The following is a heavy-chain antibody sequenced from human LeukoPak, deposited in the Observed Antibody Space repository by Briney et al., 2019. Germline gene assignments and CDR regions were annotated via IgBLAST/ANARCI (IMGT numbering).Heavy chain of an antibody. CDR2: ISYDGSNK. D-gene: IGHD6-6*01. J-gene: IGHJ6*02. CDR3: ASFSSSLYSSSGTWSSSYGMDV. Sequence: GGSLRLSCAASGFTFSSYAMHWVRQAPGKGLEWVAVISYDGSNKYYADSVKGRFTISRDNSKNTLYLQMNSLRAEDTAVYYCASFSSSLYSSSGTWSSSYGMDVWGQGTTVTASS. V-gene: IGHV3-30-3*01. CDR1: GFTFSSYA.